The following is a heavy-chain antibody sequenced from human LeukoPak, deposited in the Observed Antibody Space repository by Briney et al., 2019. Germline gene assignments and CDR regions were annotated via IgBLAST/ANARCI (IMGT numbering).Heavy chain of an antibody. CDR1: GGSITSDNW. D-gene: IGHD6-19*01. J-gene: IGHJ4*02. CDR2: AYHSGIT. V-gene: IGHV4-4*02. Sequence: PSETLSLTCAVSGGSITSDNWWCWVRQPPGKGLEWIGEAYHSGITNYNPSLKSRVTMSVDKSKNQFSLSLSSVTAADTAVYHCARGLYSSDAYWGQGILVTVSS. CDR3: ARGLYSSDAY.